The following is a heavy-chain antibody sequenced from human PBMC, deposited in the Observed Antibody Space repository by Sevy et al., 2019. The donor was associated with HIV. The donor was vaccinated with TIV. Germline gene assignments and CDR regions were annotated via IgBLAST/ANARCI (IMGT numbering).Heavy chain of an antibody. CDR2: ISYEGTET. Sequence: GGSLRLSFAASGFAFSTHAMHWVRQAPGKGLEWVAVISYEGTETFYAASVEGRFTISRDNSKNKLSLQINSLRPEDTAEYYCARDGGYSVKWYPLYWGHGTLVTVSS. CDR3: ARDGGYSVKWYPLY. V-gene: IGHV3-30-3*01. CDR1: GFAFSTHA. D-gene: IGHD1-26*01. J-gene: IGHJ4*01.